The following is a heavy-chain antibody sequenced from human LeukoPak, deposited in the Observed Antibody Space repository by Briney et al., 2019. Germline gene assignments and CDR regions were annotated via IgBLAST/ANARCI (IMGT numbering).Heavy chain of an antibody. D-gene: IGHD6-13*01. V-gene: IGHV3-53*01. CDR3: ASNAYSSGWYYFDY. Sequence: GGSLRLSCAASGFTVSSNYMSWVRQAPGKGLEWVSVIYRGGSTYYADSVKGRFTISRDNSENTLHLQMNSLRAEDTAVYYCASNAYSSGWYYFDYWGQGTLVTVSS. CDR1: GFTVSSNY. CDR2: IYRGGST. J-gene: IGHJ4*02.